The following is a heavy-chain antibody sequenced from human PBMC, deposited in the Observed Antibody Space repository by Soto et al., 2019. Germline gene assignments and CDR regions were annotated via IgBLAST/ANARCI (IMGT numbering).Heavy chain of an antibody. V-gene: IGHV2-5*02. CDR2: IYWDDDK. J-gene: IGHJ4*02. D-gene: IGHD3-3*01. Sequence: QITLNESGPTVVRPTETLTLTCRFSGFSLTTSGVGVGWIRQSPGKAPEWLALIYWDDDKRYSASLKSRLTIATDASKNQGVLTASYLDPTETSTYYCAHRVLRTVFGLVTTTAIYFDFWGQGTPVAVSS. CDR1: GFSLTTSGVG. CDR3: AHRVLRTVFGLVTTTAIYFDF.